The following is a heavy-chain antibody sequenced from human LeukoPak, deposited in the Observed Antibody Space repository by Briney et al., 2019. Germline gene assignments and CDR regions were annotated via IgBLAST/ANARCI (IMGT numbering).Heavy chain of an antibody. CDR1: GFTFSSYG. CDR2: IWYDGSNP. Sequence: GGSLRLSCAASGFTFSSYGMHWVRQAPGKGLDWVAVIWYDGSNPDYADSVKGRFTISRDNAKNSLYLQMNSLRAEDTGVYYCARDPPDYWGQGILVTVSS. J-gene: IGHJ4*02. V-gene: IGHV3-33*01. CDR3: ARDPPDY.